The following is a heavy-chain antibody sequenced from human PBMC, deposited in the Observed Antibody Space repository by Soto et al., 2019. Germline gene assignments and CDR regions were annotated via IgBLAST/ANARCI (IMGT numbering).Heavy chain of an antibody. CDR1: GFTFSSYA. Sequence: GSLRLSCAASGFTFSSYAMSWVRQASGKGLEWVSAISGSGGSTYYADSVKGRFTISRDNSKNTLYLQMNSLRAEDTAVYYCASCPPYVFWSGYSPVYNWFDPWGQGTLVTVSS. CDR3: ASCPPYVFWSGYSPVYNWFDP. D-gene: IGHD3-3*01. J-gene: IGHJ5*02. CDR2: ISGSGGST. V-gene: IGHV3-23*01.